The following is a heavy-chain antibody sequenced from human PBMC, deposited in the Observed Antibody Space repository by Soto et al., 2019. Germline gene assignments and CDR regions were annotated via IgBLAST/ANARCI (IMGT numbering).Heavy chain of an antibody. Sequence: PGGSLRLSCAASGFTFRSNGMHWVRQAPGKGLEWLATIWYDSSNKYYADSVKGRFTISRDNSKNTLFLQMNNLRAEDTAVYYCAKEGNMGSSSWYYFDYWGQGTLVTVSS. CDR3: AKEGNMGSSSWYYFDY. V-gene: IGHV3-33*06. D-gene: IGHD6-13*01. CDR2: IWYDSSNK. CDR1: GFTFRSNG. J-gene: IGHJ4*02.